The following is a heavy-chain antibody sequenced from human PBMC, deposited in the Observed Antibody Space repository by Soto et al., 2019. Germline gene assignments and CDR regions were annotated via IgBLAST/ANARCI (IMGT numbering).Heavy chain of an antibody. CDR3: ARTTGWPGFDS. D-gene: IGHD6-19*01. J-gene: IGHJ4*02. V-gene: IGHV4-59*02. Sequence: SETLSLTCTASGASVSSYYWSWIRQPPGKGLERIGHIYNGGRTNYNPSLKSRVIISVDMSNNQFSLKLTSVTAADTAVYYCARTTGWPGFDSWGQGALFIVSS. CDR1: GASVSSYY. CDR2: IYNGGRT.